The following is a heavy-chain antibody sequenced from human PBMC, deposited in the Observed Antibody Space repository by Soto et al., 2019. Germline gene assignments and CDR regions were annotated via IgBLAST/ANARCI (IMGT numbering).Heavy chain of an antibody. CDR1: GYTFTSYG. D-gene: IGHD3-3*01. J-gene: IGHJ3*02. V-gene: IGHV1-18*01. Sequence: QVPLVQSGAEVKKPGASVKVSCKASGYTFTSYGISWVRQAPGQGLEWMGWISAYNGNTNYAQKLQGRVTMTTDTSTSTAYMELRSLRSDDTAVYYCARDERFLEWFNHAFDIWGQGTMVTVSS. CDR3: ARDERFLEWFNHAFDI. CDR2: ISAYNGNT.